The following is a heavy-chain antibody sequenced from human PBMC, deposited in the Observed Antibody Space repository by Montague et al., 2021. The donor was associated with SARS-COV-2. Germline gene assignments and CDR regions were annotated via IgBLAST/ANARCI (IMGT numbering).Heavy chain of an antibody. Sequence: SETLSLTCTVSAGSISSHYWSWIRQPPGKALEWIGYVYYTGSTKYNPSLKSRVTMSVDTPKNRSSLSLRSLTAADTAVYYCARAQNTCFIAKCVNYLDIWGQGALVTVSS. CDR3: ARAQNTCFIAKCVNYLDI. D-gene: IGHD2-15*01. V-gene: IGHV4-59*11. CDR1: AGSISSHY. CDR2: VYYTGST. J-gene: IGHJ4*02.